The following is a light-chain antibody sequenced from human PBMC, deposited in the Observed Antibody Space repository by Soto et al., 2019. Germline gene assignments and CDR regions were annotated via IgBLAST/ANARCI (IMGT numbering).Light chain of an antibody. CDR1: QNIRSW. V-gene: IGKV1-5*03. J-gene: IGKJ1*01. CDR3: QQYNTYCV. CDR2: KAS. Sequence: EIQMTKSPSTLSASVGDRVTITCRASQNIRSWLAWYQQKPGKAPKLLIYKASNLGSGVPSRFSGAGSGTESTLTISILQPDDFAIYYCQQYNTYCVFGQGTKVDIK.